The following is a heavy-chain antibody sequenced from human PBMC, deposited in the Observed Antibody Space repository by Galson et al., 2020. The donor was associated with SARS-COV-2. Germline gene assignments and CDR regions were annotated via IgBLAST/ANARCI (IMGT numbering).Heavy chain of an antibody. D-gene: IGHD4-17*01. CDR3: AKAQDYGDSSYVGRLDF. CDR1: GIHISRSG. Sequence: SLKTSCAASGIHISRSGMHWVRQAPGKGLEWVAVIPYDGSNKYYADSERGRSTISRATSKNTLYLQMNRLRGEDTAVYDCAKAQDYGDSSYVGRLDFWGQGTLGTVAS. V-gene: IGHV3-30*18. CDR2: IPYDGSNK. J-gene: IGHJ4*02.